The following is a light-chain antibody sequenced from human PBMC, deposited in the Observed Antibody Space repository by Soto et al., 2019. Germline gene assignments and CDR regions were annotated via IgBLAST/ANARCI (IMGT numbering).Light chain of an antibody. CDR1: SSDIGAYNY. Sequence: QSALTQPASVSGSPGQSITISCTGTSSDIGAYNYVSWYQHHPGKAPTLMIYEVDNRPSGVSNRFSGSKSGNTASLTISRLQDEDEADYYCSSYVSNSTPLFGGGTKLTVL. J-gene: IGLJ3*02. CDR3: SSYVSNSTPL. V-gene: IGLV2-14*01. CDR2: EVD.